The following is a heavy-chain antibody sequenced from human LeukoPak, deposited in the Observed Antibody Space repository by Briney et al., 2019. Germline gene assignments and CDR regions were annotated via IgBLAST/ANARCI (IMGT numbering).Heavy chain of an antibody. V-gene: IGHV1-8*01. Sequence: ASVMVSCKAYGFTFNSYDIKCVRQATGPGHKCMGCMNPNTGSTGYAQKFQGRVTMPRNISISTAYMALGSLRSEGPAGHYGARRPGEGTYDYWGQGTLVSVPS. D-gene: IGHD3-10*01. CDR2: MNPNTGST. J-gene: IGHJ4*02. CDR1: GFTFNSYD. CDR3: ARRPGEGTYDY.